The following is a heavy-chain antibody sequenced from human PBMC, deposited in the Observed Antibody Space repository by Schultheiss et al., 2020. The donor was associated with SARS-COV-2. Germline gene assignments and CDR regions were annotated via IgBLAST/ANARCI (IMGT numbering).Heavy chain of an antibody. J-gene: IGHJ4*02. CDR1: GFTFSSYA. Sequence: GGSLRLSCAASGFTFSSYAMHWVRQAPGKGLEYVSAISSNGGSTYYADSVKGRFTISRDNAKNTLYLQMNSLRAEDTAVYYCAREGTALYFDYWGQGTLVTVSS. V-gene: IGHV3-64*04. D-gene: IGHD5-18*01. CDR3: AREGTALYFDY. CDR2: ISSNGGST.